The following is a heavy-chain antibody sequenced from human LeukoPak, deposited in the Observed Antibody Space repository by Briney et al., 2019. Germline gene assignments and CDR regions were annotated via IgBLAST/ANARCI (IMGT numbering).Heavy chain of an antibody. Sequence: SETLSLTCTVYRGSFSGYYWSWIRQPPVKGLEWIGEIHQTGNTNYNPSLKSRVTISIDTSKNQFSLKLSSVTAADTAVYYCARLTTNIDYWGQGTLVTVSS. CDR1: RGSFSGYY. J-gene: IGHJ4*02. D-gene: IGHD2-8*01. V-gene: IGHV4-34*01. CDR3: ARLTTNIDY. CDR2: IHQTGNT.